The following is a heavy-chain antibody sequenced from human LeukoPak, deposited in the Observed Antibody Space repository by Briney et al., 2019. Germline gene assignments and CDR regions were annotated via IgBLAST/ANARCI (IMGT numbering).Heavy chain of an antibody. V-gene: IGHV3-48*03. D-gene: IGHD3-10*02. CDR1: GFTFSSYE. CDR3: AELGITMIGGV. J-gene: IGHJ6*04. Sequence: GGSLRLSCAASGFTFSSYEMNWVRQAPGQGLEWVSYISSSGSNINYADYVKGRFTISRDNAKNSLYLQMNSLRAEDTAVYYCAELGITMIGGVWGKGTTVTISS. CDR2: ISSSGSNI.